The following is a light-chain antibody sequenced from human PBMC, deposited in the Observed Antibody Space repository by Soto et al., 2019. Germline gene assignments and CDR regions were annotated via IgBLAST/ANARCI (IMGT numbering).Light chain of an antibody. CDR3: QQRSTWPFLT. CDR1: QTVSRY. J-gene: IGKJ4*01. Sequence: VLTQSPATLSLSPGERATLSCRASQTVSRYLAWYQQKPGQAPRLLIYYASNRAAGIPARFSGSGYGTDYTLTISSLETEDFAIYYCQQRSTWPFLTFGGGTKVEI. CDR2: YAS. V-gene: IGKV3-11*01.